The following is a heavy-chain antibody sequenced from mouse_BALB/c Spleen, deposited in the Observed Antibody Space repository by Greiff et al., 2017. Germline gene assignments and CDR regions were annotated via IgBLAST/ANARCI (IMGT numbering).Heavy chain of an antibody. Sequence: LVKTGASVKISCKASGYSFTGYYMHWVKQSHGKSLEWIGYISCYNGATSYNQKFKGKATFTVDTSSSTAYMQFNSLTSEDSAVYYCASGGGSSYVDWYFDVWGAGTTVTVSS. J-gene: IGHJ1*01. D-gene: IGHD1-1*01. V-gene: IGHV1S34*01. CDR2: ISCYNGAT. CDR3: ASGGGSSYVDWYFDV. CDR1: GYSFTGYY.